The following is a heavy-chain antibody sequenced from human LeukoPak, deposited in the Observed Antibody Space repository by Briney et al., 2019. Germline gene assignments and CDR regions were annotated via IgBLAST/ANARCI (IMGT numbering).Heavy chain of an antibody. CDR1: GFAFSGYD. D-gene: IGHD1-26*01. J-gene: IGHJ4*02. CDR3: ARDWRSGTYYLDY. Sequence: GGSLSLSCAASGFAFSGYDMNWVSQIPGKGLEWVSSISRDGINTHYAESVKGRFTISRDNAKNSLYLQMNSLRAEDTAVYYCARDWRSGTYYLDYWGQGTLVTVSS. CDR2: ISRDGINT. V-gene: IGHV3-21*01.